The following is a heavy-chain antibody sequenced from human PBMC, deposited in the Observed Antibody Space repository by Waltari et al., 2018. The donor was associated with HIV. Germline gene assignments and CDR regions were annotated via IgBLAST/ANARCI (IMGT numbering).Heavy chain of an antibody. V-gene: IGHV4-4*02. CDR2: IYHSGST. J-gene: IGHJ5*02. Sequence: QVQLPESGPGLVKPSVTLSLTCAVSGGSMSSSTWWSWVRQPPGKGLEWIGEIYHSGSTNYNPSLKSRVTISVDKSKNQFSLKLSSVTAADTAVYYCARDPPSYYDSSGETWGQGTLVTVSS. CDR3: ARDPPSYYDSSGET. CDR1: GGSMSSSTW. D-gene: IGHD3-22*01.